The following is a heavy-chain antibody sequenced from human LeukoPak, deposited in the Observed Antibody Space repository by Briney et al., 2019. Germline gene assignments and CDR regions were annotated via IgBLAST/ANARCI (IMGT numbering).Heavy chain of an antibody. Sequence: PGGSLRLSCAASGFTFSSYEMNWVRQAPGKGLEWVSYISSSGSTKNYADSVKGRFTISRDSAKNSLYLHMNSLRAEDTAVYYCSSREPAGIWGQGTLVTVSS. CDR1: GFTFSSYE. CDR2: ISSSGSTK. J-gene: IGHJ4*02. CDR3: SSREPAGI. D-gene: IGHD1-14*01. V-gene: IGHV3-48*03.